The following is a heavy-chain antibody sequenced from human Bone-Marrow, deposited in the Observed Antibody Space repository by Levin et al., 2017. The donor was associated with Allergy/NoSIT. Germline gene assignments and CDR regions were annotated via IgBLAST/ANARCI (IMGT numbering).Heavy chain of an antibody. CDR1: GYTFTSYG. CDR3: ARAPSRYCSGGSCYWGRSYYYYYYMDV. CDR2: ISAYNGNT. D-gene: IGHD2-15*01. Sequence: ASVKVSCKASGYTFTSYGISWVRQAPGQGLEWMGWISAYNGNTNYAQKLQGRVTMTTDTSTSTAYMELRSLRSDDTAVYYCARAPSRYCSGGSCYWGRSYYYYYYMDVWGKGTTVTVSS. V-gene: IGHV1-18*01. J-gene: IGHJ6*03.